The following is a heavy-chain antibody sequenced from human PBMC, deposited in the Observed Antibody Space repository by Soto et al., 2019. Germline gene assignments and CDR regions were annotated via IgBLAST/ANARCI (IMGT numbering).Heavy chain of an antibody. CDR1: GDSISSADYY. CDR3: ARDLWVEPELYYYGMDV. J-gene: IGHJ6*02. Sequence: SETLSLTCTVSGDSISSADYYWSWIRQTPGKGLEWIGHIFYSGTTYYNPSLKSRLTISVDTSKNHFSLRLTSVTAADTAVYYCARDLWVEPELYYYGMDVWGQGTTVT. CDR2: IFYSGTT. V-gene: IGHV4-30-4*01. D-gene: IGHD1-1*01.